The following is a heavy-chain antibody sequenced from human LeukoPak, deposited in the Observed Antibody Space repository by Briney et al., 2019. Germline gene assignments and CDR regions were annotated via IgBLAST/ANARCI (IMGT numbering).Heavy chain of an antibody. Sequence: SETLSLTCTVSGGSISSRGYYWSWIRQHPGKGLEWIGYIYYSGSTYYNPSLKSRVTISVDTSKNQFSLKLSSVTAADTAVYYCARDRGGSGYDLYYYYGMDVWGQGTTVTVSS. D-gene: IGHD5-12*01. CDR1: GGSISSRGYY. V-gene: IGHV4-31*03. CDR3: ARDRGGSGYDLYYYYGMDV. J-gene: IGHJ6*02. CDR2: IYYSGST.